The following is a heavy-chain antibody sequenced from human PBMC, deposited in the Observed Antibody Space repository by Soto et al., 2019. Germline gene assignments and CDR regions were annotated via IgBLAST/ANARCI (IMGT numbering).Heavy chain of an antibody. CDR1: GGSLSGSY. Sequence: QVQLQQWGAGLLKPSETLSLTCAVYGGSLSGSYWSWIRQPPGKGLEWIGEIHHSGNTIYNPSLKSRVTISVDTSENQFSLKLSSVTAADTAVYYCARHGGYYFEYWGQETLVTVSS. V-gene: IGHV4-34*01. CDR2: IHHSGNT. D-gene: IGHD3-16*01. J-gene: IGHJ4*02. CDR3: ARHGGYYFEY.